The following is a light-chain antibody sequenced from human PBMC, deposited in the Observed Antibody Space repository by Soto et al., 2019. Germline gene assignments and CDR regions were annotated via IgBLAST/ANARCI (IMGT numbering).Light chain of an antibody. Sequence: QSVLTQPRSVSGSPGQSVTISCTGTSSDVGGYNYVSWYQQHPGKAPKLIIYDVSERPSGVPDRFSGSKSGNTASLTISGLQAEDEADYYCCSSAGSYSLYVFGTGTQLTVL. CDR2: DVS. V-gene: IGLV2-11*01. CDR1: SSDVGGYNY. J-gene: IGLJ1*01. CDR3: CSSAGSYSLYV.